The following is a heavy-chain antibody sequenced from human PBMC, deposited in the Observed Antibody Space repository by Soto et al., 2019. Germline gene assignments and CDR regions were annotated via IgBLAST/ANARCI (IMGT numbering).Heavy chain of an antibody. CDR1: GGTFSTYG. V-gene: IGHV1-69*13. Sequence: SVKVSCKASGGTFSTYGINWVRLAPGQGLEWMGWIIPKFGTTKNAQKFQGRVTLTADESTNTAYIELKYLRSEDTAVYFCAREVDPYYGGNSLSLDYWGQGTLVTVSS. CDR3: AREVDPYYGGNSLSLDY. CDR2: IIPKFGTT. D-gene: IGHD4-17*01. J-gene: IGHJ4*02.